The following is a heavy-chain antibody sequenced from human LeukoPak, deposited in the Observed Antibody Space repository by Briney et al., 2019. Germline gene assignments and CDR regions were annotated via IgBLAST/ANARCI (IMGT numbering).Heavy chain of an antibody. Sequence: GGSLRLSCAASGFTVSSNYMSWVRQAPGKGLEWVSVIYSGGSTYYADSVKGRFTISRDNSKNTLYLQMNSLRAEDTAVYYCARGDGYCSSTSCYTPFDYWAREPWSPSPQ. D-gene: IGHD2-2*02. J-gene: IGHJ4*02. V-gene: IGHV3-53*01. CDR3: ARGDGYCSSTSCYTPFDY. CDR1: GFTVSSNY. CDR2: IYSGGST.